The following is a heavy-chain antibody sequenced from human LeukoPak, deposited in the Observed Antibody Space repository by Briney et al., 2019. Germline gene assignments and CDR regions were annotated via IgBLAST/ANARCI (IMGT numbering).Heavy chain of an antibody. J-gene: IGHJ3*02. CDR2: ISWNSGSI. D-gene: IGHD3-9*01. Sequence: PGGSLRLSCAASGFTFDYYAMHWVRQAPGKGLEWVSGISWNSGSIGYADSVKGRFTISRDNAKNSLYLQMNSLRAEDMALYYCAKGSDILTGDAFDIWGQGTMVTVSS. CDR1: GFTFDYYA. V-gene: IGHV3-9*03. CDR3: AKGSDILTGDAFDI.